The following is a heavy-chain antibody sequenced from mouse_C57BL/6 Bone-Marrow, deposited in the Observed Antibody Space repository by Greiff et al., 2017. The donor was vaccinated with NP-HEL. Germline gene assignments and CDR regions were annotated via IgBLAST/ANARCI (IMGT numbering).Heavy chain of an antibody. CDR3: ARNFYYYGSSYFDY. V-gene: IGHV1-64*01. J-gene: IGHJ2*01. CDR1: GYTFTSYW. Sequence: QVHVKQPGAELVKPGASVKLSCKASGYTFTSYWMHWVKQRPGQGLEWIGMIHPNSGSTNYNEKFKSKATLTVDKSSSTAYMQLSSLTSEDSAVYYCARNFYYYGSSYFDYWGQGTTLTVSS. D-gene: IGHD1-1*01. CDR2: IHPNSGST.